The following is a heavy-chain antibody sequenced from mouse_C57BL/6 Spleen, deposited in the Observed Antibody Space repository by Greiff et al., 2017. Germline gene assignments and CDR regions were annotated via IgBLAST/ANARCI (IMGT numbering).Heavy chain of an antibody. CDR2: IDPENGDT. Sequence: EVQLQQSGAELVRPGASVKLSCTASGFNIKDDYMHWVKQRPEQGLEWIGWIDPENGDTEYASKFQGKATITADTSSNTAYLQLSSLTSEDTAVYYCVITTVVATNFDVWGTGTTVTVSS. J-gene: IGHJ1*03. D-gene: IGHD1-1*01. CDR3: VITTVVATNFDV. V-gene: IGHV14-4*01. CDR1: GFNIKDDY.